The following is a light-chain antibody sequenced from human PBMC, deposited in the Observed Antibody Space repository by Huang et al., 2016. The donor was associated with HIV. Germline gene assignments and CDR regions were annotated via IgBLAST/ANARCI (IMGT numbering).Light chain of an antibody. CDR2: AAS. Sequence: IQLTQSPSSLSASVGDRVTITCRASQGISSHLAWYQQKLGEAPKLRSCAASTLQCGVPSRVSGIGAGAHFTLSTSSLQPEDFATYCRLHLNSFPRKYTVRQGTKLDI. J-gene: IGKJ2*01. CDR1: QGISSH. CDR3: LHLNSFPRKYT. V-gene: IGKV1-9*01.